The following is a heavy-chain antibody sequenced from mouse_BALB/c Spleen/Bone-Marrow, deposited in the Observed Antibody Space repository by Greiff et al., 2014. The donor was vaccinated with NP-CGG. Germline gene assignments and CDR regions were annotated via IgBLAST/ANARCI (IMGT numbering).Heavy chain of an antibody. CDR3: ARQYGNLGVMDY. J-gene: IGHJ4*01. CDR1: GFTFSRYG. Sequence: VQLKESGGDLVKPGGSLKLSCAAPGFTFSRYGMSWVRPTPDKRLEWVANISSGGSYTYYPDSVKGRFTISRDNAKNTLYLHMSSLKSEDTAMYYCARQYGNLGVMDYWGQGTSVTVSS. CDR2: ISSGGSYT. V-gene: IGHV5-6*01. D-gene: IGHD2-1*01.